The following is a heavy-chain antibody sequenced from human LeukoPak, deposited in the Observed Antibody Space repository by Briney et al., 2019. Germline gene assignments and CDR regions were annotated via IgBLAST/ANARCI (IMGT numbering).Heavy chain of an antibody. CDR3: ARVGDGLNDGFDI. J-gene: IGHJ3*02. Sequence: ASVKVSCKASGYTFTGYYMNWVRQAPGQGLEWMGRINPNTGGTNYAQNFQGSVTMTRDTSITTVYMELSRPRSDDTAVYYCARVGDGLNDGFDIWGQGTMVTVSS. CDR2: INPNTGGT. CDR1: GYTFTGYY. D-gene: IGHD5-24*01. V-gene: IGHV1-2*06.